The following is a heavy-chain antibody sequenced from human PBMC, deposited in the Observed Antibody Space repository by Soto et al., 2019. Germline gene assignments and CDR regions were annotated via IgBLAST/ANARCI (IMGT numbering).Heavy chain of an antibody. CDR2: ISAYNGNT. J-gene: IGHJ6*02. CDR3: ARFHRSYYYYGMDV. Sequence: ASVKLSCKASGYTFTSYGISLVRQAPGQGLEWMGWISAYNGNTNYAQKLQGRVTMTTDTSTSTAYMELRSLRSDGTAVYYCARFHRSYYYYGMDVWGQGTTVTVSS. CDR1: GYTFTSYG. V-gene: IGHV1-18*01.